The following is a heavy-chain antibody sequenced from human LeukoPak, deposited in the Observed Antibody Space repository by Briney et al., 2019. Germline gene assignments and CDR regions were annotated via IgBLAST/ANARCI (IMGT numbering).Heavy chain of an antibody. CDR3: AKEDYDYVWGSYRSTIDY. Sequence: GGSLRLSCAASGFTLSSYAMSWVRQAPGKGLEWVSAISGSGGSTYYADSVKGRFTISRDNSKNTLYLQMNSLRAEDTAVYYCAKEDYDYVWGSYRSTIDYWGQGTLVTVSS. V-gene: IGHV3-23*01. J-gene: IGHJ4*02. CDR1: GFTLSSYA. D-gene: IGHD3-16*02. CDR2: ISGSGGST.